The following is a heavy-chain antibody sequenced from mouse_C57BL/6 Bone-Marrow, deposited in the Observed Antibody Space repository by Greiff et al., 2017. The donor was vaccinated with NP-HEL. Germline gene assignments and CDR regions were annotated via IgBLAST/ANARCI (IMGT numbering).Heavy chain of an antibody. CDR3: ARVDYYGSSYDY. CDR1: GFPFSSYA. V-gene: IGHV5-4*01. CDR2: ISDGGSYT. D-gene: IGHD1-1*01. J-gene: IGHJ2*01. Sequence: EVQGVESGGGLVKPGGSLKLSCAASGFPFSSYAMSWVRQTPEKRLEWVATISDGGSYTYYPDNVKGRFTISRDNAKNNLYLQMSHLKSEDTAMYYCARVDYYGSSYDYWGQGTTLTVSS.